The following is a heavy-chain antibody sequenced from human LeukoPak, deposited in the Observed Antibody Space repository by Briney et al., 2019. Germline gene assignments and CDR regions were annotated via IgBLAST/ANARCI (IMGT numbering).Heavy chain of an antibody. CDR1: GASISSYY. J-gene: IGHJ4*02. CDR2: IFHTGNT. D-gene: IGHD2-21*01. Sequence: SETLSLTCAVSGASISSYYWSWIRQPPGKGLEWIGYIFHTGNTDYNPSLKSRVTMTLDKSKNHFSLKLSSVTAADTAVYYCARLAKWGLLFHFDWWGQGTPVTVSS. CDR3: ARLAKWGLLFHFDW. V-gene: IGHV4-59*08.